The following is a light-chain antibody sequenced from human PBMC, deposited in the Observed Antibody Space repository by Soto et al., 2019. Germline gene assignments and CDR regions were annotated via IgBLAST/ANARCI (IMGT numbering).Light chain of an antibody. CDR3: LQYYNLYT. J-gene: IGKJ2*01. CDR1: QNILYSSNNKNY. V-gene: IGKV4-1*01. Sequence: DIVMTQSPDSLAVSLAERAKFNCKSSQNILYSSNNKNYLAWYQQKPGQPLKLLISWESTRASGVPDRFSGSGSGTDFTLTVSSLQSEDVAVYYCLQYYNLYTFGQGTKLE. CDR2: WES.